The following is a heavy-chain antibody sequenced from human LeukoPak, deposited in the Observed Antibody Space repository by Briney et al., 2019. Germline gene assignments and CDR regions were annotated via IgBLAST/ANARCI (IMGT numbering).Heavy chain of an antibody. D-gene: IGHD1-26*01. J-gene: IGHJ4*02. CDR3: ANQNIVGATTGAY. V-gene: IGHV3-53*01. CDR2: IYSDNT. Sequence: GGSLRLSCTVSGFTVSSNSMSWVRQAPGKGLEWVSFIYSDNTHYSDSVKGRFTISRDNSKNTLYLQMNSLRAEDTAVYYCANQNIVGATTGAYWGQGTLVTVPS. CDR1: GFTVSSNS.